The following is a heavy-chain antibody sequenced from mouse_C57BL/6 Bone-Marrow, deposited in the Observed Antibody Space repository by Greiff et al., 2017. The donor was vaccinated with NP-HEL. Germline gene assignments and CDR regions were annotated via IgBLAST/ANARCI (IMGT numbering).Heavy chain of an antibody. D-gene: IGHD1-1*01. CDR1: GDSFTAYP. J-gene: IGHJ4*01. Sequence: EVQLQQSGPELVKKGESVKREGKVDGDSFTAYPLPWVPPRPFNSLYCILLINPNYGTTSYNQKFKGKATLTVDQSSSTAYMQLNSLTSEDSAVYYCAREGGIYYYGSSCLDYWGQGTSVTVSS. CDR2: INPNYGTT. CDR3: AREGGIYYYGSSCLDY. V-gene: IGHV1-39*01.